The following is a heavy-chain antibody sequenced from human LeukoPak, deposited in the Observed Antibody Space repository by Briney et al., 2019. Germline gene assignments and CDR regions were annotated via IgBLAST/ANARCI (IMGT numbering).Heavy chain of an antibody. V-gene: IGHV4-4*07. CDR3: ARGIFYGGRNQYIWFDL. CDR1: GGSISGYY. J-gene: IGHJ5*02. Sequence: SETLSLTCNVSGGSISGYYWHWIRQPAGKGLEWIGFMYTDGNTYYNPSLRSRVTMSVDTSKNQLSLRLTSVTAADTAVYYCARGIFYGGRNQYIWFDLWGQGTLVTVSS. CDR2: MYTDGNT. D-gene: IGHD4-23*01.